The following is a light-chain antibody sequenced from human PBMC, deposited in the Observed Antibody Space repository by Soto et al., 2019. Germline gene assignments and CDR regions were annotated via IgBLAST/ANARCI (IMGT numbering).Light chain of an antibody. CDR1: SSDVGGYKY. Sequence: QSALTQPASVSGSPVQSITSSCTGTSSDVGGYKYVSWYQQHPDKAPKLIIYDVTNRPSGISNRFSGSKSGNTASLTISGLQAEDEADYYCSSYTSSSSYVFGTGTKLTVL. CDR3: SSYTSSSSYV. V-gene: IGLV2-14*01. CDR2: DVT. J-gene: IGLJ1*01.